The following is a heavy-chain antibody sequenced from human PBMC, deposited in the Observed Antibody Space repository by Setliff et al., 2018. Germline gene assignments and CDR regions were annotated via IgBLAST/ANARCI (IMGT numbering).Heavy chain of an antibody. V-gene: IGHV4-59*01. Sequence: SETLSLTCTVSGGAISNYYWTWIRQPPGKGLEWIGFIYYSGATTYNPSLKSGVTISVDTSKNQFSLNLNSVTAADTAVYYCARYRNYFDSSGQTQYYFDYWGQGTLVTVSS. CDR2: IYYSGAT. CDR3: ARYRNYFDSSGQTQYYFDY. D-gene: IGHD3-22*01. CDR1: GGAISNYY. J-gene: IGHJ4*02.